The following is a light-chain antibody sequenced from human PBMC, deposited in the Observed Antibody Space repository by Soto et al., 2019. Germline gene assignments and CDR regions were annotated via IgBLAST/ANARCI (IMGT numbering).Light chain of an antibody. Sequence: QSALTQPASVSASPGQSITISCAGTSSDVGGWPHVSWYQQHPGKAPKLVIYEVSNRPSGVSSRFSGSKSGSTASLTISGLQAEDEADYYCSSYTSSSTLVFGGGIKLTVL. CDR2: EVS. J-gene: IGLJ2*01. CDR3: SSYTSSSTLV. V-gene: IGLV2-14*01. CDR1: SSDVGGWPH.